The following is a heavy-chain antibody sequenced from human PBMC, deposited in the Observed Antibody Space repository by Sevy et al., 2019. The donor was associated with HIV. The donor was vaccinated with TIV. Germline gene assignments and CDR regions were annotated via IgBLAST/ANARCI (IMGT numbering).Heavy chain of an antibody. D-gene: IGHD6-13*01. J-gene: IGHJ4*02. CDR1: GGSMSSYY. CDR3: ARVRQQLVGSLDY. Sequence: SETLSLTCTVSGGSMSSYYWSWIRQPPGKGLEWIGYIYYIGSTNYNPPLKSRVTISVDTSKNQFSLKLSSVTAADTAVYYCARVRQQLVGSLDYGGQGTLVTVSS. V-gene: IGHV4-59*01. CDR2: IYYIGST.